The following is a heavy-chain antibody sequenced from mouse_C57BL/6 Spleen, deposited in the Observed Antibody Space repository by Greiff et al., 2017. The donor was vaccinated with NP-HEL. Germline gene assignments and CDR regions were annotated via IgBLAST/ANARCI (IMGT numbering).Heavy chain of an antibody. CDR1: FSLTSYG. D-gene: IGHD2-2*01. CDR2: IWGDGST. Sequence: VQLVESGPGLVAPSGFSLTSYGVSWVRQPPGKGLEWLGVIWGDGSTNYNSALIHRLSISKDNSKSQASLKLNSQPTDDTATYYCSQEGYYWYFDVWGTGTTVTVSS. V-gene: IGHV2-3*01. J-gene: IGHJ1*03. CDR3: SQEGYYWYFDV.